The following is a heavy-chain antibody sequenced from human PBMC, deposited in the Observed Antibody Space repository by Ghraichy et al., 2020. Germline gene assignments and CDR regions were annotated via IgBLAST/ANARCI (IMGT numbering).Heavy chain of an antibody. J-gene: IGHJ3*02. CDR2: INAGNGNT. CDR1: GYTFTSYA. V-gene: IGHV1-3*01. Sequence: SVKVSCKASGYTFTSYAMHWVRQAPGQRLEWMGWINAGNGNTKYSQKFQGRVTITRDTSASTAYMELSSLRSEDTAVYYCAREGLFLPQVLYGSGSYYKGAFDIWGQGTMVTVSS. D-gene: IGHD3-10*01. CDR3: AREGLFLPQVLYGSGSYYKGAFDI.